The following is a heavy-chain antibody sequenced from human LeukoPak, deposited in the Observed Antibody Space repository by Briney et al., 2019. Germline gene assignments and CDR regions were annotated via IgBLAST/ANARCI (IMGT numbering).Heavy chain of an antibody. CDR2: IYYSGST. Sequence: SETLSLTCTVSGGSISSYYWSWIRQPPGKGLEWIGYIYYSGSTNYKPSLKSRVTISVDTSKNQFSLKLSSVTAADTAVYYCARNLLQWEPCFGGWGQGTMVTVSS. D-gene: IGHD1-26*01. J-gene: IGHJ3*01. CDR3: ARNLLQWEPCFGG. V-gene: IGHV4-59*01. CDR1: GGSISSYY.